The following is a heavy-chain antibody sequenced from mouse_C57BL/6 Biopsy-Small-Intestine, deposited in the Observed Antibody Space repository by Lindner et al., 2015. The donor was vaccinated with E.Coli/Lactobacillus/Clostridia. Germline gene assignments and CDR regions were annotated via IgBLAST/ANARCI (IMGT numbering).Heavy chain of an antibody. CDR1: GYTFTDYE. V-gene: IGHV1-15*01. Sequence: VQLQESGAELVRPGASVTLSCKASGYTFTDYEMHWVKQTPVHGLEWIGAIDPETGGTAYNQKFKGKAILTADESSSTAYMELRSLTSEDSAVYYCTRDYYGMGFDYWGQGTTLTVSS. CDR3: TRDYYGMGFDY. J-gene: IGHJ2*01. CDR2: IDPETGGT. D-gene: IGHD1-1*01.